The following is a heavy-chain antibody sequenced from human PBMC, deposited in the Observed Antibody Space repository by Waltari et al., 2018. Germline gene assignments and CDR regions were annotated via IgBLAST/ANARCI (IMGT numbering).Heavy chain of an antibody. J-gene: IGHJ4*02. CDR1: GYSISSGYY. CDR2: IYHSGST. CDR3: AGHSEGLIRGYSIPY. Sequence: QVQLQESGPGLVKPSETLSLTCAVSGYSISSGYYWGWIRQPPGKGLEWIGSIYHSGSTYYTPSLKSRVTISVDTSKNQFSLKLSSVTAADTAVYYCAGHSEGLIRGYSIPYWGQGTLVTVSS. D-gene: IGHD3-22*01. V-gene: IGHV4-38-2*01.